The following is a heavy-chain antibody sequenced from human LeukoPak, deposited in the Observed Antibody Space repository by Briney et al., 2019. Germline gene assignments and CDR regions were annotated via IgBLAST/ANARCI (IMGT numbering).Heavy chain of an antibody. Sequence: ASVKLSCKASVYAFTSYGISGVRQAPAQGHEWVGWISYYNGNTNPAQKVQGRVTLTTYSSTNTAYMELRSLRSDDTAVYYCARQVDTSMALPDYWGEGTLVTGSS. V-gene: IGHV1-18*01. J-gene: IGHJ4*02. D-gene: IGHD5-18*01. CDR3: ARQVDTSMALPDY. CDR2: ISYYNGNT. CDR1: VYAFTSYG.